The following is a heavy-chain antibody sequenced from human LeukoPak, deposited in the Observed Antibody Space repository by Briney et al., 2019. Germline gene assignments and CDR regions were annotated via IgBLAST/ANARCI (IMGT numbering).Heavy chain of an antibody. V-gene: IGHV4-39*07. CDR1: GGSISSSSYY. CDR2: IYYSGST. CDR3: ARRGISGVVIIPRRPFDI. D-gene: IGHD3-3*01. J-gene: IGHJ3*02. Sequence: SETLSLTCTVSGGSISSSSYYWGWIRQPPGKGLEWIGSIYYSGSTYYNPSLKSRVTISVDTSKNQFSLKLSSVTAADTAVYYCARRGISGVVIIPRRPFDIWGQGTMVTVSS.